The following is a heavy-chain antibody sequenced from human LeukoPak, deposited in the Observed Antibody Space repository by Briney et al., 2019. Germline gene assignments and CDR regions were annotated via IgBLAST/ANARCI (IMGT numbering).Heavy chain of an antibody. CDR3: ARSNQADDY. CDR1: GFTFSSYA. Sequence: GGSLRLSCAASGFTFSSYAMSWVRQAPGKGLVWVARINPGGSSITYADSVKGRFTISRDNAKNTLYLQMDSLRAEDTGVYYCARSNQADDYWGQGTLVTVSS. J-gene: IGHJ4*02. V-gene: IGHV3-74*01. CDR2: INPGGSSI. D-gene: IGHD1-14*01.